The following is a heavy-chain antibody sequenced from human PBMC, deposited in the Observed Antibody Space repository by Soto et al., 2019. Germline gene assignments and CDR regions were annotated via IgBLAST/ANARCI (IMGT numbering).Heavy chain of an antibody. J-gene: IGHJ6*02. CDR2: IWNDGSNK. Sequence: GGSLRLSCAASGFTFSSSGMHWVRQAPGKGLEWVAVIWNDGSNKYYADSVKGRFTISRDNSKNTLYLQMNSLRAEDTAVYYCARDLRRPSSWSLDVWGQGTTVTVSS. D-gene: IGHD6-13*01. V-gene: IGHV3-33*01. CDR1: GFTFSSSG. CDR3: ARDLRRPSSWSLDV.